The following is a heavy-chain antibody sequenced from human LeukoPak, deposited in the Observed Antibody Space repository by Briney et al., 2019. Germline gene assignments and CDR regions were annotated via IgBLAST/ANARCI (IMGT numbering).Heavy chain of an antibody. CDR2: IIPIFGTA. J-gene: IGHJ4*02. D-gene: IGHD3-16*01. CDR3: ARKSDYVWGSLDY. V-gene: IGHV1-69*13. CDR1: GGTFSSYA. Sequence: ASVMVSCKASGGTFSSYAISWVRQAPGQGLEWMGGIIPIFGTANYAQKFQGRVTITADESTSTAYMELSSLRSEDTAVYYCARKSDYVWGSLDYWGQGTLVTVSS.